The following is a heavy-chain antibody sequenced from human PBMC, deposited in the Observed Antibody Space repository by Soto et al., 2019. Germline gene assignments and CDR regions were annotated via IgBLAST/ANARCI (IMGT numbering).Heavy chain of an antibody. D-gene: IGHD6-13*01. CDR2: VFPILGKP. V-gene: IGHV1-69*12. Sequence: QVQLVQSGAEVKKPGSSVKVSCKSSGASFKTYSVSWVRQAPGQGLEWMGGVFPILGKPMYAQKFQDRVTITGDEFTSTVFIELTSLMSDDTAVYYCARIWGIADHDSWGEGTRVTVSS. J-gene: IGHJ5*01. CDR3: ARIWGIADHDS. CDR1: GASFKTYS.